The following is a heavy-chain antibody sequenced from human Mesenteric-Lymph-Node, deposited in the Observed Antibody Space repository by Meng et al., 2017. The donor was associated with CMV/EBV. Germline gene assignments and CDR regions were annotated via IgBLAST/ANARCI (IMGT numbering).Heavy chain of an antibody. CDR1: GGSITSNNHY. V-gene: IGHV4-31*03. D-gene: IGHD6-19*01. Sequence: LRLSCTVSGGSITSNNHYWTWIRQHPGKGLEWIGYIYYTGYTYYNPSLKSRVIISVDTSKNQFSLKLSSVTAADTAVYYCARYSSGSRPYAFDIWGQGTMVTVSS. J-gene: IGHJ3*02. CDR3: ARYSSGSRPYAFDI. CDR2: IYYTGYT.